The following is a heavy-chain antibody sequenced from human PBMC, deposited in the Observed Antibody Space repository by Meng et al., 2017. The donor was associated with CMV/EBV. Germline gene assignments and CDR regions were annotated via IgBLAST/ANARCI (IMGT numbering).Heavy chain of an antibody. Sequence: GVLKISCAASGFTFSSYAMSWVRQAPGKGLEWVSVIYSGGSSTYYADSVKGRFTISRDNSKNTLYLQMNSLRAEDTAVYYCAKGLWAVAARGYWGQGTLVTVSS. J-gene: IGHJ4*02. CDR1: GFTFSSYA. CDR3: AKGLWAVAARGY. V-gene: IGHV3-23*03. D-gene: IGHD6-6*01. CDR2: IYSGGSST.